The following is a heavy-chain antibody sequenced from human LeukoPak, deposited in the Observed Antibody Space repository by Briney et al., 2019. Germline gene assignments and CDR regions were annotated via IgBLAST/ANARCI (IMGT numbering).Heavy chain of an antibody. CDR3: ATWCLRFWSGYYRWFDP. D-gene: IGHD3-3*01. V-gene: IGHV1-69*13. J-gene: IGHJ5*02. Sequence: ASAKVSCKASGGTFSSYAISWVRQAPGQGLEWMGGIIPIFGTANYAQKFQGRVTITADESTSTAYMELSSLRSEDTAVYYCATWCLRFWSGYYRWFDPWGQGTLVTVSS. CDR1: GGTFSSYA. CDR2: IIPIFGTA.